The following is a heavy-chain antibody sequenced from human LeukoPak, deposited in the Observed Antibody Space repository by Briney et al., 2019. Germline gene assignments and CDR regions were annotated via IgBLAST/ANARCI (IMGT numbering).Heavy chain of an antibody. J-gene: IGHJ6*03. V-gene: IGHV1-58*02. CDR2: IVVGSGNT. CDR1: GFTFTSSA. D-gene: IGHD3-10*01. CDR3: AADSVRGVIITGYYMDV. Sequence: SVKVSCKASGFTFTSSAMQWVRQARGQRLEWIGWIVVGSGNTNYAQKFQERVTITRDMSTSTAYMELSSLRPEDTAVYYCAADSVRGVIITGYYMDVWGKGTTVIVSS.